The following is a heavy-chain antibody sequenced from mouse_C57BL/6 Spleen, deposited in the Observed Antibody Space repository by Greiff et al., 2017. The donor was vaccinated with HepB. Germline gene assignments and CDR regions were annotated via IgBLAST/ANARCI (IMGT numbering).Heavy chain of an antibody. D-gene: IGHD1-1*01. CDR2: INYDGSST. J-gene: IGHJ1*03. V-gene: IGHV5-16*01. Sequence: EVQLVESEGGLVQPGSSMKLSCTASGFTFSDYYMAWVRQVPEKGLEWVANINYDGSSTYYLDSLKSRFIISRDNAKNILYLQMSSLKSEDTATYYCARVYYGSSEDWYFDVWGTGTTVTVSS. CDR1: GFTFSDYY. CDR3: ARVYYGSSEDWYFDV.